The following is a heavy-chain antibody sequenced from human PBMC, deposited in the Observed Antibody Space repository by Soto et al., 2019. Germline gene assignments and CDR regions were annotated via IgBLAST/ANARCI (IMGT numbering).Heavy chain of an antibody. D-gene: IGHD2-2*01. CDR2: ISNSAGNT. CDR1: GFTFSSYA. V-gene: IGHV3-23*01. CDR3: AKGSSYYYYYGLDV. J-gene: IGHJ6*02. Sequence: PGGFLRLSCAASGFTFSSYAMSWVRQAPGKGLEWVSGISNSAGNTHYADSVKGRFTISRDNSKNTLYLQMNSLRAEDTAVYYCAKGSSYYYYYGLDVWGQGTTVPVSS.